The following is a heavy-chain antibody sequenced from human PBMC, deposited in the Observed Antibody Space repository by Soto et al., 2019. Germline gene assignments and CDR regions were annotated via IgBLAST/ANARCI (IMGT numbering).Heavy chain of an antibody. V-gene: IGHV4-30-4*01. CDR1: GASISSGDYF. J-gene: IGHJ4*02. Sequence: PSETLSLTCTVSGASISSGDYFWGWIRQSPGKGLEWIGYIYDSGSSYYNPSLKSRVTMSVDTSKNQFSLKLRSVTAADTAVYYCAREKGYISGPKNIDFWGQGPLVTVSS. D-gene: IGHD5-12*01. CDR3: AREKGYISGPKNIDF. CDR2: IYDSGSS.